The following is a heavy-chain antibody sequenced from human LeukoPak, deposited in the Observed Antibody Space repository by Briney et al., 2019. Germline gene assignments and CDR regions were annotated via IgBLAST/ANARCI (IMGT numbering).Heavy chain of an antibody. V-gene: IGHV1-8*01. CDR3: ARGPRIDL. CDR1: GYPFNTYE. J-gene: IGHJ5*02. Sequence: ASVKVPCKASGYPFNTYEINWVRQAAGQGLKWMGWVQHDTGYADCAQMFQGRVTMHSATYISTAYMELSSVRSDDTAVYFCARGPRIDLWGQGTLVTVSS. CDR2: VQHDTGYA.